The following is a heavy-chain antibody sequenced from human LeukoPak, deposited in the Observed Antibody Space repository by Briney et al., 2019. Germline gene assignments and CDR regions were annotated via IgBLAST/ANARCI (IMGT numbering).Heavy chain of an antibody. CDR2: ISGSGGST. CDR1: GFTFSSYG. D-gene: IGHD3-22*01. CDR3: AKDVYDSSGQGFDY. V-gene: IGHV3-23*01. J-gene: IGHJ4*02. Sequence: PGGSLRLSCAASGFTFSSYGMSWVRQAPGKGLEWVSAISGSGGSTYYADSVKGRFTISRDNSKNTLYLQMNSLRAEDTAVYYCAKDVYDSSGQGFDYWGQGTLVTVSS.